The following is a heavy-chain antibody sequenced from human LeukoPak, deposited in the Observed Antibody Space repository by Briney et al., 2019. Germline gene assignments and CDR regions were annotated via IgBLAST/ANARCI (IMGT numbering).Heavy chain of an antibody. D-gene: IGHD3-22*01. Sequence: GGSLRLSCAASGFTFSTYWMSWVRQAPGKGLEWVANIKQDGSEKYYVDSVKGRFTISRDNAKNSLYLQMNSLRAEDTAVYYCARDRSYYDSSGKLDYWGQGTLVTVSS. CDR2: IKQDGSEK. V-gene: IGHV3-7*01. CDR1: GFTFSTYW. CDR3: ARDRSYYDSSGKLDY. J-gene: IGHJ4*02.